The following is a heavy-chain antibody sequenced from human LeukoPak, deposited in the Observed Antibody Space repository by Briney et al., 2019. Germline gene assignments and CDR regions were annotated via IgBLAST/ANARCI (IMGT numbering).Heavy chain of an antibody. V-gene: IGHV1-2*02. J-gene: IGHJ3*02. D-gene: IGHD6-19*01. CDR1: GYTFTGYY. CDR3: ARGSSGWTFDAFDI. CDR2: INPNSGGT. Sequence: ASVKVSCKASGYTFTGYYMHWVRQAPGQGLEWMGWINPNSGGTNYAQKFQGRVTMTRDTPISTAYMELSRLRSDDTAVYYCARGSSGWTFDAFDIWGQGTMVTVSS.